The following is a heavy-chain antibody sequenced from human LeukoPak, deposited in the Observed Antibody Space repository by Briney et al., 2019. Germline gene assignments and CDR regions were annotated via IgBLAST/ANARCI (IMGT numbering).Heavy chain of an antibody. D-gene: IGHD3-22*01. CDR3: ARDWDGTGYDY. Sequence: GGSLRLSCAASGFIFSDYYMSWIRQAPGKGPEWVSYISNSDYTKYYADSVKGRFTISRDNAKNSLYLQMNSLRAEDTAVYYCARDWDGTGYDYRGQGTLVTVSS. CDR1: GFIFSDYY. CDR2: ISNSDYTK. V-gene: IGHV3-11*01. J-gene: IGHJ4*02.